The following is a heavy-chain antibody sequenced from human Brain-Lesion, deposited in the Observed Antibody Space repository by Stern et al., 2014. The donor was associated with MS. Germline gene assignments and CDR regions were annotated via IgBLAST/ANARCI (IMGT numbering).Heavy chain of an antibody. Sequence: EVQLEESRGGLVKPGGSLRLSCAASGFTFSSYTMNWVRQAPGKGLEWVSSINRGSDYIYYADSVKGRFTISRDNAKNSLYLQMNSLRAEDTALYYCARVETPLADFYYYYGMDVWGQGTTVTVSS. D-gene: IGHD5-18*01. J-gene: IGHJ6*02. CDR3: ARVETPLADFYYYYGMDV. CDR2: INRGSDYI. CDR1: GFTFSSYT. V-gene: IGHV3-21*01.